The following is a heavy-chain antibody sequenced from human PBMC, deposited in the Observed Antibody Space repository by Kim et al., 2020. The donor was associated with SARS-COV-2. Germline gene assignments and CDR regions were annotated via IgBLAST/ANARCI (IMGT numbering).Heavy chain of an antibody. Sequence: TRYYADSVKGRFTISRDNASNSLHRQMNSLRDEDTAVYYCARVLWNFLDYWGQGTLVTVSS. J-gene: IGHJ4*02. D-gene: IGHD1-7*01. CDR3: ARVLWNFLDY. V-gene: IGHV3-48*02. CDR2: TR.